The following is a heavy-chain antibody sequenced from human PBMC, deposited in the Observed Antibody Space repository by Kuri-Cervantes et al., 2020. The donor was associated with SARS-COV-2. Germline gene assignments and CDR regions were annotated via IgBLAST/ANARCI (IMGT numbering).Heavy chain of an antibody. Sequence: GESLKISCAASGFTFSSYSMNWVRQAPGKGLEWVSSISSSSSYIYYADSVKGRFTISRDNAKNSLYLQMNSLRAEDTAVYYCARLELAAAWFDPWGQGTLVTVSS. CDR2: ISSSSSYI. V-gene: IGHV3-21*01. CDR1: GFTFSSYS. CDR3: ARLELAAAWFDP. D-gene: IGHD6-25*01. J-gene: IGHJ5*02.